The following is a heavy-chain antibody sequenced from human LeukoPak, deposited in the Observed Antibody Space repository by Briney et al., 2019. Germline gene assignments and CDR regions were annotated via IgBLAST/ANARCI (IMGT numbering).Heavy chain of an antibody. CDR1: GGSISSGGYY. CDR3: ARDGPLRSYYYGMDV. Sequence: SQTLSLTCTVSGGSISSGGYYWRWIRQHPGKGLEWIGYIYYSGSTYYNPSLKSRVTISVDTSKNQFSLKLSSVTAADTAVYYCARDGPLRSYYYGMDVWGQGTTVTVSS. V-gene: IGHV4-31*03. CDR2: IYYSGST. D-gene: IGHD3-3*01. J-gene: IGHJ6*02.